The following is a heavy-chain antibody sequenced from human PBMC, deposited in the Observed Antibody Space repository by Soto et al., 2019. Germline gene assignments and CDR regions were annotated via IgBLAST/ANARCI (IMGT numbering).Heavy chain of an antibody. CDR3: AKVVGGYYYAMDV. CDR2: IYHSGST. Sequence: QVQLQESGPGLVKPSGTLSLTCAVSGGSISSSNWWSWVRQPPGKGLEWIGEIYHSGSTNYNPSLKSLVTISVDKSKNQFSLKLSAVTAADTAVYYCAKVVGGYYYAMDVWGQGTTVTVSS. D-gene: IGHD2-2*01. V-gene: IGHV4-4*02. J-gene: IGHJ6*02. CDR1: GGSISSSNW.